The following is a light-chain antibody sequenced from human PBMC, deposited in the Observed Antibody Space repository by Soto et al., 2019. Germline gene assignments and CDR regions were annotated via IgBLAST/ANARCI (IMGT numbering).Light chain of an antibody. Sequence: QSVLTQPPSASGTPGQRVSISCSGSSSNIGSNYAYWYQQLPGTAPKLLMYRNNRPSGVPDRFSASKSGTSASLAISGLRSEDEAEYYCAAWDDSLSGVVFGGGTKLTVL. CDR2: RNN. CDR3: AAWDDSLSGVV. J-gene: IGLJ2*01. CDR1: SSNIGSNY. V-gene: IGLV1-47*01.